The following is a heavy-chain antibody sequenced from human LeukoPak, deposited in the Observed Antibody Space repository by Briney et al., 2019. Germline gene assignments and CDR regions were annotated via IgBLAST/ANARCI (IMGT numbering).Heavy chain of an antibody. CDR2: ISSSSNYI. D-gene: IGHD3-3*01. V-gene: IGHV3-21*04. CDR3: AKRIYDFWSGYYRRAENHFDY. CDR1: GFTFSTYS. Sequence: PGGSLRLSCAASGFTFSTYSMNWVRQAPGKGLEWVSSISSSSNYIYYADSVKGRFTISRDNSKNTLYLQMNSLRAEDTAVYYCAKRIYDFWSGYYRRAENHFDYWGQGTLVTVSS. J-gene: IGHJ4*02.